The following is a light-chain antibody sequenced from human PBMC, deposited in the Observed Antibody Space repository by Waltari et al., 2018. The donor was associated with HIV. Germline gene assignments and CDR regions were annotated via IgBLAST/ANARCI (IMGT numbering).Light chain of an antibody. Sequence: EIVLTPSPATLSLSPGERATLSCRASQSVSSYLAWYQQNPGQAPRLLFYDASNRATGIPARFSGSWSGTDFTLTISSLEPEDFAVYYCQQRSIWPLITFGQGTRLEIK. J-gene: IGKJ5*01. CDR2: DAS. CDR1: QSVSSY. CDR3: QQRSIWPLIT. V-gene: IGKV3-11*01.